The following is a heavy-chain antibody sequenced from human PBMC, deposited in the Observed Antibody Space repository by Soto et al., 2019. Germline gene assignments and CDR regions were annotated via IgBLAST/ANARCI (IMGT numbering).Heavy chain of an antibody. D-gene: IGHD1-20*01. CDR1: RGSINNYY. Sequence: SETLSLTCTVSRGSINNYYWTLIRQPPGKGLEWIGYVSYSGRTNYNPSLKSRVNMFVDKSKNQFSLNLTSVTAADTAVYYCARLKYNVVTAIDVWGHGTMVTVSS. V-gene: IGHV4-59*03. J-gene: IGHJ3*01. CDR2: VSYSGRT. CDR3: ARLKYNVVTAIDV.